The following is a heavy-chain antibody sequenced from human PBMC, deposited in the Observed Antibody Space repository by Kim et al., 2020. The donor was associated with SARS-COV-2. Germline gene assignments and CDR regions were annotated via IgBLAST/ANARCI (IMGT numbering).Heavy chain of an antibody. J-gene: IGHJ4*02. V-gene: IGHV3-11*04. Sequence: IYSADSVKGLFTISRDNAKNSLYLQMNSLRAEDTAVYYCARDSGSYYFDYWGQGTLVTVSS. D-gene: IGHD1-26*01. CDR2: I. CDR3: ARDSGSYYFDY.